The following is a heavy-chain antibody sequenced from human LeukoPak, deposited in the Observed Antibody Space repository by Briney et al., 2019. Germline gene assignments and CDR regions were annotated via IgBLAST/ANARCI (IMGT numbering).Heavy chain of an antibody. CDR2: VSSDGSRP. D-gene: IGHD3-10*01. V-gene: IGHV3-64D*06. Sequence: GGSLRLSCLASGFTFSSYSMHWVRQAPGKGLDYVSAVSSDGSRPYYEDSVKGRFIISRDNSKNTLYLQMSSLSAEDTAVYYCARTTSPHYYGSGSYALGYWGQGTLVTVPS. CDR3: ARTTSPHYYGSGSYALGY. CDR1: GFTFSSYS. J-gene: IGHJ4*02.